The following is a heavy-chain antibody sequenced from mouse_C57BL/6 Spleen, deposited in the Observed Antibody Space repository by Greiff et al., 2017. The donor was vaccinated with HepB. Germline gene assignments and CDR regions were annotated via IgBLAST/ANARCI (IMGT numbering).Heavy chain of an antibody. J-gene: IGHJ3*01. CDR2: ISYDGSN. V-gene: IGHV3-6*01. D-gene: IGHD2-4*01. Sequence: EVHLVESGPGLVKPSQSLSLTCSVTGYSITSGYYWNWIRQFPGNKLEWMGYISYDGSNNYNPSLKNRISITRDTSKNQFFLKLNSVTTEDTATYYCARDQNYDYDVWFAYWGQGTLVTVSA. CDR3: ARDQNYDYDVWFAY. CDR1: GYSITSGYY.